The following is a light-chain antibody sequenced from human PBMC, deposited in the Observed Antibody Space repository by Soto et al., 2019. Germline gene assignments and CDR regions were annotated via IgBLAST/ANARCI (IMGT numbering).Light chain of an antibody. CDR3: SSYGGSDNLI. V-gene: IGLV2-8*01. CDR2: EVR. J-gene: IGLJ2*01. CDR1: SNDLGGYY. Sequence: QSALTQPPSASGSPGQSVTISCTGSSNDLGGYYVSWYQHHPGKAPKLIIYEVRERPSGVPDRFSGSKSGNTASLTVSGLQAEDEADYYCSSYGGSDNLIFGGGTKLTVL.